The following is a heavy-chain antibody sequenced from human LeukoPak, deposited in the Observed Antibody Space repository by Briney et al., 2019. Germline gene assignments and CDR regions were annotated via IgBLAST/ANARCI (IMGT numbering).Heavy chain of an antibody. J-gene: IGHJ4*02. D-gene: IGHD2-21*02. CDR3: ATDRSRAYCGGDCYFGEFDY. V-gene: IGHV1-24*01. CDR1: GYTLTELS. Sequence: ASVKVSCKVSGYTLTELSMHWVRQAPGKRLEWRGGFDPEDGETIYAQKFQGRVTMTEDTSTDTAYMQLSSLRSEDTAVYYCATDRSRAYCGGDCYFGEFDYWGQGTLVTVSS. CDR2: FDPEDGET.